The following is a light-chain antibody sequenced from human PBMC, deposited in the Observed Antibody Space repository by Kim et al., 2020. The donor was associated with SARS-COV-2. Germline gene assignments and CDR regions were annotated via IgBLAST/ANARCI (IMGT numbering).Light chain of an antibody. J-gene: IGKJ2*01. V-gene: IGKV1-39*01. CDR1: QSISSY. CDR3: QQSYSTPYT. CDR2: AAS. Sequence: DIQMTQSPSSLSASVGDRVTITCRASQSISSYLNWYQQKPGKAPKLLIYAASSLQSGVPSRFSGSGSGTDFTLTISSLQPEDFATYDCQQSYSTPYTSGLGTKLEI.